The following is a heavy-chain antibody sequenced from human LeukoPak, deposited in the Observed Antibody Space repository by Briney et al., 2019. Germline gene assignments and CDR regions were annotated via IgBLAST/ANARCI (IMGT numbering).Heavy chain of an antibody. CDR2: ISSSSSTI. CDR1: GFTFSSYS. CDR3: ARGSRITIFGVAEQNWFDP. V-gene: IGHV3-48*01. J-gene: IGHJ5*02. D-gene: IGHD3-3*01. Sequence: PGGSLRLSCAASGFTFSSYSMNWVRQAPGKGLEWVSYISSSSSTIYYADSVKGRFTISRDNAKNSLYLQMNSLRAEDTAVYYCARGSRITIFGVAEQNWFDPWGQGTLVTVSS.